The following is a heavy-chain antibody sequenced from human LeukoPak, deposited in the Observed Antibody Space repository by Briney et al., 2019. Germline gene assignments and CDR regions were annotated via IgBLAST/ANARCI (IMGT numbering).Heavy chain of an antibody. Sequence: PGRSLRLSCAASGFTFNSYAFHWVRQAPGKGLEWVAVISYDGSNKYYADSVKGRFTISRDNSKNTLYLQMNSLRAEDTAVYYCAKDPTLPGTAEYFQHWGQGTLVTVSS. J-gene: IGHJ1*01. V-gene: IGHV3-30-3*01. CDR2: ISYDGSNK. CDR1: GFTFNSYA. CDR3: AKDPTLPGTAEYFQH. D-gene: IGHD6-13*01.